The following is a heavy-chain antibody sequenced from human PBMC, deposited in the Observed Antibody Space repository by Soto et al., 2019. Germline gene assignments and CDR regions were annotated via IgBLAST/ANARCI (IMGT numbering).Heavy chain of an antibody. CDR1: GFTFSSYG. CDR3: ARMDYGDYFDY. Sequence: QVQLVESGGGVVQPGRSLRLSCAASGFTFSSYGMHWVRQAPGKGLEWVAVIWYDGSNKYYADSVKGRFTISRDNSKNTLYLQMNSLRGEDTAVYYCARMDYGDYFDYWGQGTLVTVSS. CDR2: IWYDGSNK. V-gene: IGHV3-33*01. D-gene: IGHD4-17*01. J-gene: IGHJ4*02.